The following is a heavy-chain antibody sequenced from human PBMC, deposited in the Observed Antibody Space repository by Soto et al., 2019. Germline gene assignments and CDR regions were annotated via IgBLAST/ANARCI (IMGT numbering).Heavy chain of an antibody. Sequence: PAESLTLSCAVSGFTFSSYAISWVRQAPGKGLDWVSAISITGGSTYYSDSLMCRFTISIDNSKNTQFLQMNSLRAEDTAVYYFERDHRADPGVQNWGQGTLVTVSS. CDR2: ISITGGST. CDR3: ERDHRADPGVQN. V-gene: IGHV3-23*01. D-gene: IGHD1-26*01. J-gene: IGHJ1*01. CDR1: GFTFSSYA.